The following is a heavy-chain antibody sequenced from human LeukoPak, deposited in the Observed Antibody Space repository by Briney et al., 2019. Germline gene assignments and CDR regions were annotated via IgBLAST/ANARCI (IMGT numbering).Heavy chain of an antibody. D-gene: IGHD1-7*01. CDR1: GYSISNSNW. J-gene: IGHJ4*02. V-gene: IGHV4-28*01. CDR3: ARKRGGGNYYFDN. CDR2: IDYGGST. Sequence: SETLSLTCGVSGYSISNSNWWGWIRQPPGKGLEWIGYIDYGGSTNYNPSLKSRATVSVDTSRNQFSLKLSSVTAADTAVYYCARKRGGGNYYFDNWGQGTLVTVSS.